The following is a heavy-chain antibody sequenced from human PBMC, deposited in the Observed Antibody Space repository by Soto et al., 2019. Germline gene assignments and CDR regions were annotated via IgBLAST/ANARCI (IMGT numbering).Heavy chain of an antibody. CDR2: IYHRVST. J-gene: IGHJ4*02. Sequence: SETLSLTCTVSGGSISSGGYPWSWIRQPPGKGLEGIGYIYHRVSTYYNPSLKSRVSISVDRSKKQFYLKLSSVTAADTAVYYCASGPPFGRWGQGTLVTVSS. D-gene: IGHD3-3*01. V-gene: IGHV4-30-2*01. CDR1: GGSISSGGYP. CDR3: ASGPPFGR.